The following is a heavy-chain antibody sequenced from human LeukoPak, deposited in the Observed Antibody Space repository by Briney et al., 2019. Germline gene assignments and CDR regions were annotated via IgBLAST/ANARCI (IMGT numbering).Heavy chain of an antibody. V-gene: IGHV3-53*01. Sequence: GGSLRLSCAASGFTVSSNYMSWVRQAPGKGLEWVSVIYSGGGTFYADSVKSRFTISRDNSKNTLYLQMNSLRAEDTAVYYCARAGGLRIAVAPIDCWGQGTLVTVSS. D-gene: IGHD6-19*01. J-gene: IGHJ4*02. CDR2: IYSGGGT. CDR1: GFTVSSNY. CDR3: ARAGGLRIAVAPIDC.